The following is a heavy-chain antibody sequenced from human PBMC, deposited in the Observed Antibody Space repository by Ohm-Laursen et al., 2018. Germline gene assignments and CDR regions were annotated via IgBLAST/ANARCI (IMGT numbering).Heavy chain of an antibody. CDR1: GFTFSSYG. Sequence: SLRLSCAASGFTFSSYGMHWVRQAPGKGLEWVAVISSDGSNKYYADSVKGQFTISRDNSKNTLYLQMNSLRAEDTAVYYCANPSSTGYFQHWGQGTLVTVSS. V-gene: IGHV3-30*18. CDR2: ISSDGSNK. J-gene: IGHJ1*01. D-gene: IGHD3-10*01. CDR3: ANPSSTGYFQH.